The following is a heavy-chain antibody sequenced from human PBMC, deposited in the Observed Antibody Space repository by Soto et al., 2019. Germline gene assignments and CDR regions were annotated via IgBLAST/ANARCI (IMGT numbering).Heavy chain of an antibody. CDR3: AKDSFGYYDSSGSRYGMDV. V-gene: IGHV3-43*01. D-gene: IGHD3-22*01. J-gene: IGHJ6*02. Sequence: GGSLRLSCAASGFTFDDYTMHWVRQAPGKGLEWVSLISWDGGSTYYADSVKGRFTISRDNSKNSLYLQMNSLRTEDTAWYYCAKDSFGYYDSSGSRYGMDVWGQGTTVTVSS. CDR2: ISWDGGST. CDR1: GFTFDDYT.